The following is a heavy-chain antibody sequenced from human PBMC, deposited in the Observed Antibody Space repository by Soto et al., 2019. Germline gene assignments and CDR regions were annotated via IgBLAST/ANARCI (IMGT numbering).Heavy chain of an antibody. V-gene: IGHV1-2*02. D-gene: IGHD3-3*01. CDR2: INPNSGGT. CDR1: GYTFNGYY. Sequence: ASVKVSCKASGYTFNGYYMYWVRQAPGQGLEWMGWINPNSGGTNYAQKFQGRVTMTRDTSISTAYMELSRLRSDDTAMYYCARGSSITIFGLVHPEYYCYGMDVWGQGTTVTSP. CDR3: ARGSSITIFGLVHPEYYCYGMDV. J-gene: IGHJ6*02.